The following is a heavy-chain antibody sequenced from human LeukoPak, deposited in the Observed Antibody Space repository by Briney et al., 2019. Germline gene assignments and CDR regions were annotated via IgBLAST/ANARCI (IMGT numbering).Heavy chain of an antibody. Sequence: ASVKVSCKASGYTFTSYAMHWVRQAPGQRLEWMGWINAGNGNTKYSQKFQGRVTITRDTSASTAYMELSSLRSEDTAVYFCARTQQWLRYNWFDPWGQGTLVTVSS. J-gene: IGHJ5*02. CDR3: ARTQQWLRYNWFDP. V-gene: IGHV1-3*01. D-gene: IGHD6-19*01. CDR1: GYTFTSYA. CDR2: INAGNGNT.